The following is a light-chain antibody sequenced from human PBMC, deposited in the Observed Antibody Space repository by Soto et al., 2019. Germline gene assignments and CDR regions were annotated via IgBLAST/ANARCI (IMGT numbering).Light chain of an antibody. V-gene: IGKV3-20*01. CDR1: QSVSSSY. CDR2: DVS. J-gene: IGKJ1*01. CDR3: QQYGSSPT. Sequence: EIVLTQSPGTLSLSPGERATLSCRSSQSVSSSYLAWYQHKPGQAPRLLIYDVSSRATGIPDRFSGSGSGTDFTLTIIRLEPEDFEVYYCQQYGSSPTFGQGTKVEIK.